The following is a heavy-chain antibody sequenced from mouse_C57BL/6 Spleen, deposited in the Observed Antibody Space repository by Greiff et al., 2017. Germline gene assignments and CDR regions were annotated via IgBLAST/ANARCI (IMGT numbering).Heavy chain of an antibody. Sequence: EVQLQESGPGMVKPSQSLSLTCTVTGYSITSGYDWHWIRHFPGNKLEWMGYISYSGSTNYNPSLKSRIPITHDTSKNHFFLKLNSVTTEDTATYYCARGDYGSSYWFAYWGQGTLVTVSA. D-gene: IGHD1-1*01. CDR3: ARGDYGSSYWFAY. J-gene: IGHJ3*01. CDR1: GYSITSGYD. V-gene: IGHV3-1*01. CDR2: ISYSGST.